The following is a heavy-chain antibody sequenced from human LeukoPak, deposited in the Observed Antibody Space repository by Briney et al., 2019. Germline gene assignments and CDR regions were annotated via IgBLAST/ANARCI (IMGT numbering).Heavy chain of an antibody. CDR2: INHSGST. CDR1: GGSFSGYY. CDR3: ARQKRTRFDY. Sequence: SETLSLTCAVYGGSFSGYYWSWIRQPPGKGLEWIGEINHSGSTNYNPSLKSRVTISVDTSKNQFSLKLSSVTAADTAVYYCARQKRTRFDYWGQGTLVTVSP. V-gene: IGHV4-34*01. J-gene: IGHJ4*02.